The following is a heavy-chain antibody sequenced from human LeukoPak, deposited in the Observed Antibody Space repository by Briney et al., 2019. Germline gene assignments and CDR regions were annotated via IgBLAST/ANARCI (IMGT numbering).Heavy chain of an antibody. D-gene: IGHD1-26*01. V-gene: IGHV3-9*01. CDR1: GFTFDEYA. CDR3: AREHTGSYYYFDY. Sequence: GGSLRLSCAASGFTFDEYAMHWVRQAPGKGLEWVSGISWNSGSIGYADSVKGRLTISRDNAKNSLYLQMNSLRAEDTAVYYCAREHTGSYYYFDYWGQGTLVTVSS. CDR2: ISWNSGSI. J-gene: IGHJ4*02.